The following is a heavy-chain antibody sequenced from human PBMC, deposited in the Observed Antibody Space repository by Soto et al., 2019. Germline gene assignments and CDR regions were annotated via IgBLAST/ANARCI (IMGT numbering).Heavy chain of an antibody. J-gene: IGHJ6*02. Sequence: SETLSLTCTVSGGSISSSSYYWGWIRQPPGKGLEWIGSIYYSGSTYYNPSLKSRVTISVDTSKNQFSLKLSSVTAADTAVYYCARNDDVDYYGYYYYGMYVWGQGTTVPVSS. CDR2: IYYSGST. CDR3: ARNDDVDYYGYYYYGMYV. D-gene: IGHD4-17*01. CDR1: GGSISSSSYY. V-gene: IGHV4-39*01.